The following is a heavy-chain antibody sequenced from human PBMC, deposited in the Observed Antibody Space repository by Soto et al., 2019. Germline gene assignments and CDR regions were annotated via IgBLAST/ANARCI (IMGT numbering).Heavy chain of an antibody. CDR3: ARPSHNFYGDYLPSFDY. CDR1: GFTFSSYS. D-gene: IGHD4-17*01. CDR2: ISSSSSTM. Sequence: GGSLRLSCAASGFTFSSYSMNWVRQAPGKGLEWVSYISSSSSTMYYADSVRGRFTISRDNAKNSLYLQMNSLRAEDTAVYYCARPSHNFYGDYLPSFDYWGQGTLVTVSS. V-gene: IGHV3-48*01. J-gene: IGHJ4*02.